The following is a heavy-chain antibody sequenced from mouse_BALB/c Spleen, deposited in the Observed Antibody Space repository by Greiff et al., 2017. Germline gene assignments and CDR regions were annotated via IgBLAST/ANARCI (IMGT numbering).Heavy chain of an antibody. CDR1: GYTFTDYN. V-gene: IGHV1-18*01. CDR2: INPNNGGT. CDR3: ARWDDGYFWYFDV. D-gene: IGHD2-3*01. Sequence: VQLQQSGPELVKPGASVKIPCKASGYTFTDYNMDWVKQSHGKSLEWIGDINPNNGGTIYNQKFKGKATLTVDKSSSTAYMELRSLTSEDTAVYYCARWDDGYFWYFDVWGAGTTVTVAS. J-gene: IGHJ1*01.